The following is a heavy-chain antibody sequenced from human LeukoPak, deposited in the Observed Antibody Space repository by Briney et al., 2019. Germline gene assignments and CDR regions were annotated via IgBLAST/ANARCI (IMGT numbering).Heavy chain of an antibody. J-gene: IGHJ4*02. V-gene: IGHV4-59*08. D-gene: IGHD5-18*01. Sequence: SETLSLTCTVSGGSINSYYWSWVRQPPGKGLEWIGYIYYIGSTNYNPSLKSRITISVDTSKNQFSLKLSSVTAADTAVYYCARSRGYSYGTTFLDYWGQGTLVTVSS. CDR1: GGSINSYY. CDR2: IYYIGST. CDR3: ARSRGYSYGTTFLDY.